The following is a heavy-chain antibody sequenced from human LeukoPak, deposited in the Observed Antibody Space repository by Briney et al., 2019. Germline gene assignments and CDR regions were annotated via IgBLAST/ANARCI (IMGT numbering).Heavy chain of an antibody. Sequence: SETLTLTCTVSGGSISSYYWSWIRQPPGKGLEWIGYIYYSGSTNYNPSLKSRVTISVDTSKNQFSLKLSSVTAADTAVYYCAREREYSSSIDPWGQGTLVTVSS. V-gene: IGHV4-59*01. CDR1: GGSISSYY. CDR2: IYYSGST. D-gene: IGHD6-13*01. J-gene: IGHJ5*02. CDR3: AREREYSSSIDP.